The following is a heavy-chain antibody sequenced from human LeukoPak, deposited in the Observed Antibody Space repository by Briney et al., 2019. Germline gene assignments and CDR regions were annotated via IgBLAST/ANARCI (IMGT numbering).Heavy chain of an antibody. CDR1: GFTFSSYG. CDR3: AIYGSGSYRDY. J-gene: IGHJ4*02. D-gene: IGHD3-10*01. Sequence: GRSLRLSCAASGFTFSSYGMHWVRQAPGKGLEWVAVIWYDGSNKYYADSVKGRFTISRDNSKNTLYLQMNSLRAEDTAVYYCAIYGSGSYRDYWGQGTLVTVSS. V-gene: IGHV3-33*01. CDR2: IWYDGSNK.